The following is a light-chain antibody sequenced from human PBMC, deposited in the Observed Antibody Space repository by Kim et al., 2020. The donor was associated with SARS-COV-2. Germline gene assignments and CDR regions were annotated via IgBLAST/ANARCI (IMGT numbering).Light chain of an antibody. CDR3: QSLDSSLSVI. V-gene: IGLV1-40*01. CDR2: RNN. CDR1: SSNIGAGYD. J-gene: IGLJ2*01. Sequence: QSVLTQPPSVSGAPGQRVTISCTGSSSNIGAGYDVHWYQQLPGTAPTLLIYRNNNRPSGVPDRFSGSKSGTSASLAITGLQTEDEADYYCQSLDSSLSVIFGGGTQLTVL.